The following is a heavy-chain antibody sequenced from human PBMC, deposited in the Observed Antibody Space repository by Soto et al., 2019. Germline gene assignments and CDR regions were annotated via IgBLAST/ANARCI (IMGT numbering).Heavy chain of an antibody. CDR1: GYTFTSYA. Sequence: ASVKVSCKASGYTFTSYAMHWVRQAPGQRLEWMGWINAGNGNTKYSQKFQGRVTITRDTSASTAYMELSSLRSEDTAVYYCARPGIAVAEHYFDYWGQGTLVTVSS. CDR3: ARPGIAVAEHYFDY. CDR2: INAGNGNT. V-gene: IGHV1-3*01. D-gene: IGHD6-19*01. J-gene: IGHJ4*02.